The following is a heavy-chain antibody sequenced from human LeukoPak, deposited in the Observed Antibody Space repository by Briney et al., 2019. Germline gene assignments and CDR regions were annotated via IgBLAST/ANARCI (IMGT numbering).Heavy chain of an antibody. CDR1: GGSVSSGSYF. V-gene: IGHV4-61*01. Sequence: PSETLSLTCTVSGGSVSSGSYFWSWIRQPPGKGLEWIGYIYYSGSTYYNPSLKSRVAISVDTSKNQFSLKLSSVTAADTAVYYCAGDSSAPAYYYDSSGYQDGGAFDIWGQGTMVTVSS. CDR3: AGDSSAPAYYYDSSGYQDGGAFDI. D-gene: IGHD3-22*01. CDR2: IYYSGST. J-gene: IGHJ3*02.